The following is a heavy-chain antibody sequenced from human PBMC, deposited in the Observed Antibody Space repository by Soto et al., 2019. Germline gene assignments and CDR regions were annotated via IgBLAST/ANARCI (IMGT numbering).Heavy chain of an antibody. CDR1: GGTFNSYT. CDR2: IIPIFGTA. CDR3: ARDLRPIWSYYDNSVLKNQAFDY. D-gene: IGHD3-22*01. V-gene: IGHV1-69*13. Sequence: SVKVSCKASGGTFNSYTISWVRQAPGQGLEWMGGIIPIFGTANYAQKFQGRVTITADESTSTVYMELSSLRSEDTAVYYCARDLRPIWSYYDNSVLKNQAFDYWGQGTLVTV. J-gene: IGHJ4*02.